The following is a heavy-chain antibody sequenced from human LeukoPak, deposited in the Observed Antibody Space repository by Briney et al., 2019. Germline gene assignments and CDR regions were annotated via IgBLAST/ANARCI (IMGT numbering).Heavy chain of an antibody. D-gene: IGHD6-13*01. V-gene: IGHV1-69*13. Sequence: SVKVSCKSSGGTFSSYAISWVRQAPGQGLEWMGGIIPIFGTANFAQKFQGRVTITADESTSTAYMELSSLRYEDTAVYYCARGESSRWSSPVSTTHFYSTMDVWGQGTTVTVSS. J-gene: IGHJ6*02. CDR2: IIPIFGTA. CDR3: ARGESSRWSSPVSTTHFYSTMDV. CDR1: GGTFSSYA.